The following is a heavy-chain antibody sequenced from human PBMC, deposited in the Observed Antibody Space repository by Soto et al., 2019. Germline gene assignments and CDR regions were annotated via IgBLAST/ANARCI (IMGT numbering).Heavy chain of an antibody. CDR2: IYYSGST. V-gene: IGHV4-39*01. CDR3: ARSLTTVVTMDV. CDR1: GFSISSGSYY. J-gene: IGHJ6*02. D-gene: IGHD4-17*01. Sequence: SDTLCLTCTVSGFSISSGSYYWGWIRQPPGKGLEWIGSIYYSGSTYYNPSLKSRVTISVDTSKNQFSLKLSSVTAADTAVYYCARSLTTVVTMDVWGQGTTVT.